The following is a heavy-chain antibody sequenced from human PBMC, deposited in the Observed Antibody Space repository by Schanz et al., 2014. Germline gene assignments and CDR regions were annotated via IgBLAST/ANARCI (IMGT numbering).Heavy chain of an antibody. CDR1: GFAFSVYG. CDR3: AKDSTHIDIVLVPTAIDY. D-gene: IGHD2-2*01. J-gene: IGHJ4*02. Sequence: VQLLESGGGVVQPGRSLRLSCAASGFAFSVYGMHWVRQAPGKGPEWVAVIWSDGSGKYYADSVKGRFTMSRDNSKNTLYLHMNTLRSEDTAVYYCAKDSTHIDIVLVPTAIDYWGQGTLVTVSS. V-gene: IGHV3-33*06. CDR2: IWSDGSGK.